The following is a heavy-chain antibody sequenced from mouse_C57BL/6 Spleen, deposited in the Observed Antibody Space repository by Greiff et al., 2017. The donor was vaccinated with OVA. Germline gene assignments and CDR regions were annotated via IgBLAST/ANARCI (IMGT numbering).Heavy chain of an antibody. CDR1: GFSLSTSGMG. J-gene: IGHJ4*01. D-gene: IGHD2-3*01. V-gene: IGHV8-12*01. CDR3: ARSPDGYYPYYYAMDY. CDR2: IYWDDDK. Sequence: QVTLNVSGPGILQSSQTLSLTCSFSGFSLSTSGMGVSWIRQPSGKGLEWLAHIYWDDDKRYNPSLKSQLTITKDTTRNQVFRKITSVDTADTATYYCARSPDGYYPYYYAMDYWGQGTSVTVSS.